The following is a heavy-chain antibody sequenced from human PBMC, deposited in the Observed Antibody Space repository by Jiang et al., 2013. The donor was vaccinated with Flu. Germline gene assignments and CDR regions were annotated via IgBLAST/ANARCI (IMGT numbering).Heavy chain of an antibody. D-gene: IGHD5-24*01. V-gene: IGHV3-23*01. Sequence: LVQPGGSLRLSCAASGFIVSSYYMSWVRQAPGKGLEWVSGISGTGGSTYYADSGKGRFTISRDNSKNMLYLQMNSLRAEDTAVYYCARDGYNWLPFDCWGQGTLVTVSS. J-gene: IGHJ4*02. CDR2: ISGTGGST. CDR3: ARDGYNWLPFDC. CDR1: GFIVSSYY.